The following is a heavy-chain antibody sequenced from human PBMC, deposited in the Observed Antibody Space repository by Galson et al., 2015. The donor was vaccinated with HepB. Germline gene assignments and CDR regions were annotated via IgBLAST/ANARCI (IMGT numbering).Heavy chain of an antibody. CDR3: ASWGIAARRDDAFDI. J-gene: IGHJ3*02. D-gene: IGHD6-6*01. CDR1: GSTFTGYY. V-gene: IGHV1-2*02. Sequence: SVKVSCKASGSTFTGYYMHWVRQAPGQGLEWMGWINPNSGGTNYAQKFQGRVTMTRDTSISTAYMELSRLRSDDTAVYYCASWGIAARRDDAFDIWGQGTMVTVSS. CDR2: INPNSGGT.